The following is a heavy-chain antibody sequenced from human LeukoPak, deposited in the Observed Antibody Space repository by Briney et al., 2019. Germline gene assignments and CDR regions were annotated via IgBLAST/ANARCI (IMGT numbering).Heavy chain of an antibody. D-gene: IGHD2-15*01. CDR2: ISATMVT. V-gene: IGHV1-18*04. Sequence: ASVKVSCKASGYTFTSYGISWVRQAPGQGLEWMGWISATMVTQTMHRSSRGRVTMTTDTSTSTAYMELRSLRSDDTAVYYCARSAIYCSGGSCHLQHWGQGTLVTVSS. CDR3: ARSAIYCSGGSCHLQH. J-gene: IGHJ1*01. CDR1: GYTFTSYG.